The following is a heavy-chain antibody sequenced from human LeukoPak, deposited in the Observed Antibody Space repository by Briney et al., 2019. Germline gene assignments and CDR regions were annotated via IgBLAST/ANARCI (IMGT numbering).Heavy chain of an antibody. CDR3: ARSVGSLHAFSPAINY. Sequence: GGSLRLYCAASGFTVSSNYMSWVRQAPGKGLVGVSVIYRSGSTYYAGPVMGKFTISSDNSKNTLYLQMTSLRAEDTAVYYCARSVGSLHAFSPAINYCGQGPLATVSS. CDR1: GFTVSSNY. V-gene: IGHV3-66*01. CDR2: IYRSGST. D-gene: IGHD5-12*01. J-gene: IGHJ4*02.